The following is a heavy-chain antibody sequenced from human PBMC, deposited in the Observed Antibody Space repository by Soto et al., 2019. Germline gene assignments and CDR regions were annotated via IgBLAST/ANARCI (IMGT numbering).Heavy chain of an antibody. CDR2: FDPEDGET. CDR3: ATAAYVPERNYYYYIMDV. D-gene: IGHD3-16*01. J-gene: IGHJ6*03. CDR1: GYTLTELS. Sequence: GASVKVSCKVSGYTLTELSMHWVRQAPGKGLEWMGGFDPEDGETIYAQKFQGRITMTEDTSTDTAYMELSSLRSEDTAVYYCATAAYVPERNYYYYIMDVWGKGTTVTVSS. V-gene: IGHV1-24*01.